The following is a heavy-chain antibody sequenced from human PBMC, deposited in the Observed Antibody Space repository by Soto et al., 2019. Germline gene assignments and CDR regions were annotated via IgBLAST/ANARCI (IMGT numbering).Heavy chain of an antibody. V-gene: IGHV1-3*01. J-gene: IGHJ4*02. CDR2: INAGNGNT. CDR3: VREELWPVVFDY. Sequence: GASVKVSCKASGYTFTSYAMHWVRQAPGQRLEWMGWINAGNGNTKYSQKFQGRVTITRDTSASTAYMELSSLRSEDTAVYYCVREELWPVVFDYWGQGTLGTGSS. D-gene: IGHD5-18*01. CDR1: GYTFTSYA.